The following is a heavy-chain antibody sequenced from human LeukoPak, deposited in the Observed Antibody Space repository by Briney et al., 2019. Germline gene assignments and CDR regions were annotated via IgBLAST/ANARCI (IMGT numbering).Heavy chain of an antibody. Sequence: SETLSLTCAVYGGSFSGYYWTWIRQPPGKGLEWIGEIIDTGSTKYNSSLKSRVTISVDTSKNQFSLKLSSVTAADTAVYYCARHESNYYDSSGYYYGWFDYWGQGTLVTASS. CDR3: ARHESNYYDSSGYYYGWFDY. CDR1: GGSFSGYY. J-gene: IGHJ4*02. D-gene: IGHD3-22*01. CDR2: IIDTGST. V-gene: IGHV4-34*12.